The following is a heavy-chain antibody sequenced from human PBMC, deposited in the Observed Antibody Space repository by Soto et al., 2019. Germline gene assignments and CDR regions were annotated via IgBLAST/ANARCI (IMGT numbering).Heavy chain of an antibody. J-gene: IGHJ6*02. CDR3: ARDKDRLQLGGNYYSIMDV. D-gene: IGHD1-1*01. Sequence: QVQLVQPGAEVKKPGSSVKISCKASGGTFRTNAFSWVRQAPGQGLEWMGGIIPIFPTPDYALKLQRRVTITVDKSTTTTYMYLSSLISEDTAIYYCARDKDRLQLGGNYYSIMDVWGQGTTVTVSS. V-gene: IGHV1-69*14. CDR2: IIPIFPTP. CDR1: GGTFRTNA.